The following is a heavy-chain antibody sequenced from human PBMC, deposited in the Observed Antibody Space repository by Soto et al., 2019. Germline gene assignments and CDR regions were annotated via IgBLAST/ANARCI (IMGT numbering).Heavy chain of an antibody. CDR3: ARDRSGPGTSNFDTFDL. D-gene: IGHD3-3*01. V-gene: IGHV1-69*01. CDR1: GGTFSSLG. J-gene: IGHJ3*01. Sequence: QVQLVQSGAEVKKPGSSLKVSCRASGGTFSSLGISWVRQGPRQGLEWLGGFITMFGTANYPLKFQGRVTLSANDSTSTAYMEWSRLTSADPAMYFCARDRSGPGTSNFDTFDLWGPGPMVTVSS. CDR2: FITMFGTA.